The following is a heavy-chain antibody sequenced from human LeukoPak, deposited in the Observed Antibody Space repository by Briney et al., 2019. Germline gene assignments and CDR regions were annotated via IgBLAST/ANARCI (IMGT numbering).Heavy chain of an antibody. CDR2: IYYSGST. D-gene: IGHD5-18*01. CDR3: ARDIRYSFNWFDP. V-gene: IGHV4-31*03. Sequence: SQTLSLTCTVSDGSIASGGYYWTWIHQHPGKGLEWIGYIYYSGSTYYNPSLKSRVTISVDTSKNQFSLKLSSVTAADTSVYYCARDIRYSFNWFDPWGQGTLVTVSS. CDR1: DGSIASGGYY. J-gene: IGHJ5*02.